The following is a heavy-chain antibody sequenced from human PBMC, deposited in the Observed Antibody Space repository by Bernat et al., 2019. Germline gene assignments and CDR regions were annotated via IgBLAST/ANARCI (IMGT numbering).Heavy chain of an antibody. Sequence: QLQLQESGPGLVKPSETLSLTCTVSDGSISSSAYYWGWIRQPPGKGLEWIGNIYYSGSTYYNPSLKSRVTVSVDTSKNQFSLKLSSVTAADTAVHYCARAGAPRYCSSTSCYSGFDSWGQGTLVTVSS. V-gene: IGHV4-39*01. CDR1: DGSISSSAYY. D-gene: IGHD2-2*01. CDR3: ARAGAPRYCSSTSCYSGFDS. J-gene: IGHJ5*01. CDR2: IYYSGST.